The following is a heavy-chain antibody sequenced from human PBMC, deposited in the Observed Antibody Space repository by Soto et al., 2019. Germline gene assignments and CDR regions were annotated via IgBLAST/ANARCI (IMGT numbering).Heavy chain of an antibody. CDR3: AKLAGYCSGNSCHGDYAMDV. V-gene: IGHV4-39*01. D-gene: IGHD2-15*01. J-gene: IGHJ6*02. CDR1: GGSISSKSYS. CDR2: FYYSENT. Sequence: SETLSLTCSVPGGSISSKSYSWGWIRQPPGKGLEWIGTFYYSENTYYNPSLKSRVTISVDTSKNQFSLKLSSVTAADTAVYYCAKLAGYCSGNSCHGDYAMDVWGQGTTVTVSS.